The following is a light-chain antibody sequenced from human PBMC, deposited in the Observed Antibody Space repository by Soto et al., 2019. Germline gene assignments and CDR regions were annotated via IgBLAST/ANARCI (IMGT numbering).Light chain of an antibody. V-gene: IGKV3D-15*01. Sequence: EIVMTQSPATLSVSPGERVTLSCRASQSVSSTYLAWYQQKPGQAPRLLIYGASSRATGIPDRFSGSGSGTDFTLTISSLQSEDFAVYYCQQYNNWPLWTFGQGTKVDIK. CDR3: QQYNNWPLWT. J-gene: IGKJ1*01. CDR1: QSVSSTY. CDR2: GAS.